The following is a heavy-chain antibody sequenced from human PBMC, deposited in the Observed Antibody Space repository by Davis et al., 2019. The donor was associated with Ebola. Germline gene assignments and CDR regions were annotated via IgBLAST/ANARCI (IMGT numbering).Heavy chain of an antibody. J-gene: IGHJ5*02. CDR2: IWHDGSNK. CDR3: VREFGYGAGRTNFDP. V-gene: IGHV3-33*01. Sequence: GGSLRLSCAASGFTFSRHGMHWVRQAPGKGLEWVAVIWHDGSNKYYADSVRGRFTVSRDNAKSTVDLQMDNLGVEDTAVYYCVREFGYGAGRTNFDPWGRGTLVTVSS. CDR1: GFTFSRHG. D-gene: IGHD3-10*01.